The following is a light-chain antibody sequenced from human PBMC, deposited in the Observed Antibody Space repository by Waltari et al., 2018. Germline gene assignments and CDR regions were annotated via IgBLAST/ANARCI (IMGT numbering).Light chain of an antibody. CDR2: GAS. CDR3: QQYNNWPLT. V-gene: IGKV3-15*01. J-gene: IGKJ4*01. CDR1: QSVSSN. Sequence: EIVMTQSPAPLPVSPGERSTLSCRASQSVSSNLAWYQQKPGQAPRLLIYGASTRATGLPARFSGSGSGTEFALTISSLRSEDFAVYYYQQYNNWPLTFGGGTKVEIK.